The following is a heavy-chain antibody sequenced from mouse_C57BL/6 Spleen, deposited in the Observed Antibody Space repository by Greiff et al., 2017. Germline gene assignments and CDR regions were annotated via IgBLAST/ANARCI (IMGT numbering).Heavy chain of an antibody. CDR3: ARDGNLFAY. V-gene: IGHV1-50*01. Sequence: QVQLQQPGAELVKPGASVKLSCKASGYTFTSYWLQWVKQRPGPGLEWIGEIDPSDSYTNYNQKFKGKATLTVDTASSTSYMQLSSLTSEDSAVYYCARDGNLFAYWGQGTLVTVSA. CDR1: GYTFTSYW. J-gene: IGHJ3*01. CDR2: IDPSDSYT. D-gene: IGHD2-1*01.